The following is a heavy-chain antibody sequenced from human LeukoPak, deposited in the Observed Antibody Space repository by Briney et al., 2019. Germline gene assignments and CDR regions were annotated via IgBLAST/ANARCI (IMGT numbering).Heavy chain of an antibody. J-gene: IGHJ5*02. CDR2: ISADGTTT. V-gene: IGHV3-74*01. D-gene: IGHD3-10*01. CDR1: GFTFNLCW. Sequence: PGGSLRLSCAASGFTFNLCWIHWVRQPPGKGLEWLSRISADGTTTNYADSVKGRFTISRDNAKNTLYLQMHSLRVDDTAVYYCARDSRYHSGWGSYQPYWFDPWGQGTLVTVSS. CDR3: ARDSRYHSGWGSYQPYWFDP.